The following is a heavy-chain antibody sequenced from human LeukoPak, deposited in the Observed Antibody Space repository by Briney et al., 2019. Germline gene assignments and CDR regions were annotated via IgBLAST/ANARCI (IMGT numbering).Heavy chain of an antibody. CDR3: ARFDSRGYYGKGSFDY. D-gene: IGHD3-22*01. CDR1: GYTFTGSY. CDR2: INPNSGGT. V-gene: IGHV1-2*02. Sequence: GASVKVSCKASGYTFTGSYMHWVRQAPGQGLEWMGWINPNSGGTNYAQKFQGRVTMTRDTSISTAYMELSRLRSDDTAVYYCARFDSRGYYGKGSFDYWGQGTLVTVSS. J-gene: IGHJ4*02.